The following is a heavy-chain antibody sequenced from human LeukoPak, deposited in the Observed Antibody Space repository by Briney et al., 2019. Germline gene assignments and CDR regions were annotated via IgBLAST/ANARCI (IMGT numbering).Heavy chain of an antibody. Sequence: SETLSLTCAVYGGSFSPYYWSWIRQSPGKGLEWIAEIDHRGDTNYNTSVKSRVTISIDTSKNQFSLNMRSLSAADTAVYYCARGATISETGYFDFWGQGTLVTVSS. J-gene: IGHJ4*03. CDR3: ARGATISETGYFDF. V-gene: IGHV4-34*01. CDR1: GGSFSPYY. D-gene: IGHD5-24*01. CDR2: IDHRGDT.